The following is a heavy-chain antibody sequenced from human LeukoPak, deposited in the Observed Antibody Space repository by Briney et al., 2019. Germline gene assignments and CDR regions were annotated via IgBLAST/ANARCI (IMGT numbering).Heavy chain of an antibody. CDR2: IYYSGST. J-gene: IGHJ4*02. CDR3: ARGYYYDSSGYYPFDY. Sequence: SGIRPLCCTVSGGKIVSSSYYWGWIRKPPGKGLEWIGSIYYSGSTYYNPSLKSRVTISVDTSKNQFSLKLSSVTAADTAVYYCARGYYYDSSGYYPFDYWGQGTLVTVSS. CDR1: GGKIVSSSYY. V-gene: IGHV4-39*07. D-gene: IGHD3-22*01.